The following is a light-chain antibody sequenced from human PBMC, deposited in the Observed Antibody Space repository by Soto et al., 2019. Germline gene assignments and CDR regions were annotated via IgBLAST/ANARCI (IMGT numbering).Light chain of an antibody. Sequence: QSALTQPASVSGSPGQSVTISCTGTSSDICGFDYVSWYQQHPGKAPKLMIYEVTNRPSGISHRFSGSKSGNTASLTISGLQAEDEADYYCSSYKGSSTDVFGTGTKLTVL. CDR3: SSYKGSSTDV. V-gene: IGLV2-14*03. CDR1: SSDICGFDY. CDR2: EVT. J-gene: IGLJ1*01.